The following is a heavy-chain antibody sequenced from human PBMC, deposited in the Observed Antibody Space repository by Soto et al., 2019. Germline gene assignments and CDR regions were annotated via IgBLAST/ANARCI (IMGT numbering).Heavy chain of an antibody. D-gene: IGHD3-3*01. CDR1: GGSISSSSYY. J-gene: IGHJ4*02. V-gene: IGHV4-39*01. Sequence: QLQLQESGPGLVKPSETLSLTCPVSGGSISSSSYYWGCLRQPPGKGLEWIGSISYSGSTSYNPSRKSRVPIPVDTSKIPFALKLSSVIAADTAVYYCARQKYLAYCDFWSGTPFDYWGRGTVVTLSS. CDR2: ISYSGST. CDR3: ARQKYLAYCDFWSGTPFDY.